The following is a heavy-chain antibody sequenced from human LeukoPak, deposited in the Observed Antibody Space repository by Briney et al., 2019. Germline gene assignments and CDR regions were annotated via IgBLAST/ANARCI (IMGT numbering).Heavy chain of an antibody. Sequence: GGSLRLSCAASGFTFSSYAMSWVRQAPGKGLEWVANIKQDGSEKYYVDSVKGRFTISRDNAENSLYLQMNSLRAEDTAVYYCARDLDYLDYWGQGTLVTVSS. CDR2: IKQDGSEK. V-gene: IGHV3-7*04. CDR1: GFTFSSYA. CDR3: ARDLDYLDY. J-gene: IGHJ4*02.